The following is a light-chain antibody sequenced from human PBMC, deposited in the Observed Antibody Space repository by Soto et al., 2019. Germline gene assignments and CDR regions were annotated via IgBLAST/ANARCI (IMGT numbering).Light chain of an antibody. J-gene: IGKJ5*01. V-gene: IGKV3-20*01. CDR2: GVS. CDR3: QQYANSPIT. Sequence: ELVLTHSPCTLSLSPGESATLSCRASQPVSSNFLAWYQQKPGQAPRLFIYGVSSRASGIPDRFFGSGSGTDFTLTINRLEPEDFAVYYCQQYANSPITFGQGTRLEIK. CDR1: QPVSSNF.